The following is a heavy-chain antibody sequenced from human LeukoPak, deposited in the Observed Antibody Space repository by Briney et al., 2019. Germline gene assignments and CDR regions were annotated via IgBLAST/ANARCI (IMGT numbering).Heavy chain of an antibody. CDR1: GDSVSSNSAA. Sequence: SQTLSLTCAISGDSVSSNSAAWNWIRQSPSRGLEWLGRTYYRSKWYNDYAVSVKSRITINPDTSKNQFSLQLNSVTPEDTAVYYCARGFAAAGPSVLVMRWFDPWGQGTLVTVSS. CDR3: ARGFAAAGPSVLVMRWFDP. CDR2: TYYRSKWYN. J-gene: IGHJ5*02. V-gene: IGHV6-1*01. D-gene: IGHD6-13*01.